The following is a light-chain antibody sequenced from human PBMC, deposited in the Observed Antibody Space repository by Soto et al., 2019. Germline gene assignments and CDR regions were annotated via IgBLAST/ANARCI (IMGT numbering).Light chain of an antibody. Sequence: EILMTQSPATLSVSPGERVTLSCRASQSVSSYLAWYQQKPGQPPRLLIYGASTRATGIPARFSGSGSGTEFTLTISRLQSEDFAVYYCQQYNNWPRTFGQGTKVDIK. CDR1: QSVSSY. CDR3: QQYNNWPRT. CDR2: GAS. V-gene: IGKV3-15*01. J-gene: IGKJ1*01.